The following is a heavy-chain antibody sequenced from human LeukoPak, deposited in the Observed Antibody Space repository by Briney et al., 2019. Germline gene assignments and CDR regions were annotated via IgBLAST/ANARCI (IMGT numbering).Heavy chain of an antibody. CDR3: ARGVTFDCGGNSSPFDY. V-gene: IGHV4-59*01. J-gene: IGHJ4*02. D-gene: IGHD4-23*01. CDR1: GGSISSNY. Sequence: SETLSLTCTVSGGSISSNYWSWIRQPPGKGLEWIGFIYHSGSTNYNPSLKSRVAISIDTSTNQFVLKLNSVTAADTAVYYCARGVTFDCGGNSSPFDYWGQGTLVTVSS. CDR2: IYHSGST.